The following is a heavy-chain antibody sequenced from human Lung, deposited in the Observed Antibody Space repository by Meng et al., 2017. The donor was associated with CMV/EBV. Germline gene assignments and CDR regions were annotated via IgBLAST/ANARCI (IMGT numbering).Heavy chain of an antibody. Sequence: SCAASGFXISPYAMQWVRQAPGKGLEWVAVISFDASNKRYADSVKGRFAISRDNSKDTLYLEMNSLRTEDTAVYYCARDAVVGPTSRSGIGYFDQWXQGTLVTVSS. V-gene: IGHV3-30*01. CDR3: ARDAVVGPTSRSGIGYFDQ. CDR2: ISFDASNK. J-gene: IGHJ4*02. D-gene: IGHD1-26*01. CDR1: GFXISPYA.